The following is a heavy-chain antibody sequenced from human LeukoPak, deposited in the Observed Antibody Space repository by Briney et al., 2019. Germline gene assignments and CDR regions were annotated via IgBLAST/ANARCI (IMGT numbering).Heavy chain of an antibody. Sequence: KPSETLSLTCSVSGGAISSSDDYWGFVRQTPGKGLEWMGSIYYTGSSHYNPSLRSRATISVDTSKNQFSLKLSSVTAADTAVYYCTRAASSGPLFTYHMDVWGKGTTVTVSS. CDR3: TRAASSGPLFTYHMDV. J-gene: IGHJ6*03. CDR2: IYYTGSS. D-gene: IGHD3-22*01. V-gene: IGHV4-39*07. CDR1: GGAISSSDDY.